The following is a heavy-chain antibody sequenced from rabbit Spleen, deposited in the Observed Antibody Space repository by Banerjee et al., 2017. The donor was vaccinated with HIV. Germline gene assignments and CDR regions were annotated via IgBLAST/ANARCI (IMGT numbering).Heavy chain of an antibody. D-gene: IGHD1-1*01. CDR3: ARDDSSSGGYQFDL. CDR1: GFSLSYLYY. CDR2: ITIGDGST. Sequence: KESGGDLVKPGASLTLTCTASGFSLSYLYYMCWVRQAPGKGLEWIACITIGDGSTWSANWAKGRFTIAKTSSTTVTLQMASLTAADTATYFCARDDSSSGGYQFDLWGPGTLVTVS. J-gene: IGHJ4*01. V-gene: IGHV1S40*01.